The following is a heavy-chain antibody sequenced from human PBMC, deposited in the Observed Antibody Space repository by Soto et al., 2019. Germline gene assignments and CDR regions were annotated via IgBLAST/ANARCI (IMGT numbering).Heavy chain of an antibody. Sequence: QVQLQESGPGLVKPSQTLSLTCTVSGGSISSGGYYWSWIRQHPGKGLEWIGYIYYSGSTYYNPSLKSRVNISVDTSKNQFSLKLSSVTAADTAVYYCARGDRITIFGVVRGMDYFDYWGQGTLVTVSS. D-gene: IGHD3-3*01. J-gene: IGHJ4*02. CDR3: ARGDRITIFGVVRGMDYFDY. CDR1: GGSISSGGYY. V-gene: IGHV4-31*03. CDR2: IYYSGST.